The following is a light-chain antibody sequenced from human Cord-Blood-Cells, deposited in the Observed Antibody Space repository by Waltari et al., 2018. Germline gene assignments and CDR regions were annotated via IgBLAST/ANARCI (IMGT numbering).Light chain of an antibody. CDR1: SGSIASNY. Sequence: NLMLTQPHSVSESPGKTVTISCTRSSGSIASNYVQWYRQRPGSAPTTVIYEDNQRPSGVPVRFSGSIDSSSNSASLTISGLKTKDEADNYCQSYDSGNQVFGGGTKLTVL. CDR3: QSYDSGNQV. V-gene: IGLV6-57*03. CDR2: EDN. J-gene: IGLJ3*02.